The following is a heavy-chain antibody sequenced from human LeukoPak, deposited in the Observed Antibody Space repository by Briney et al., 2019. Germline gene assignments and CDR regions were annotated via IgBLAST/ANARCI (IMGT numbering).Heavy chain of an antibody. D-gene: IGHD5-24*01. V-gene: IGHV3-21*01. Sequence: GGSLRLSCAASGFTFSSSTMNWVRQAPGKGLEWVSSISSSSSNTHYADSVKGRFTISRDNAKNSLYMQMNSLRAVDTAVYYCVRGDGRDYWGQGTLVTVSS. CDR3: VRGDGRDY. J-gene: IGHJ4*02. CDR1: GFTFSSST. CDR2: ISSSSSNT.